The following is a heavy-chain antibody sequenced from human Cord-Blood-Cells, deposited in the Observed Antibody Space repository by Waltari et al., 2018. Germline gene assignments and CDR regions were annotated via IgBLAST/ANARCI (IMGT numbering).Heavy chain of an antibody. CDR3: ARGACSSTSCYPSDAFDI. Sequence: LTCTVSGGSISSSSSYWGWIRPPPGKGLEWIGSIYYSGSTYYNPSLKSRVTISVDTSKNQFSLKLSSVTAADTAVYYWARGACSSTSCYPSDAFDIWGQGTMVTVSS. CDR1: GGSISSSSSY. J-gene: IGHJ3*02. D-gene: IGHD2-2*01. V-gene: IGHV4-39*01. CDR2: IYYSGST.